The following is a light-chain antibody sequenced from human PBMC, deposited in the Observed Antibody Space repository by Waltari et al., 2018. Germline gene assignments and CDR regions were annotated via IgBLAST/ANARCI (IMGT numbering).Light chain of an antibody. CDR3: QQYITSPVT. CDR1: QSVSSN. J-gene: IGKJ5*01. V-gene: IGKV3-15*01. Sequence: EIVMTQSPATLSVSPGERATLSCRASQSVSSNLAWYQQKPGQAPRLLIYGASTRATGIPAGLSGSGSGTEFTLTISSLQAEDVAVYWCQQYITSPVTFGQGTRLEIK. CDR2: GAS.